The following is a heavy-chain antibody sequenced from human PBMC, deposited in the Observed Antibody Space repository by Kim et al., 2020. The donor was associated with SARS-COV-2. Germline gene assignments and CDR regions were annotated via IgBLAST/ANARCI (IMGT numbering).Heavy chain of an antibody. CDR2: IFGSGHGT. CDR1: RFTFSSSA. D-gene: IGHD2-21*02. Sequence: GGSPRLSCVASRFTFSSSAMTWVRQAPGKGLEWVSTIFGSGHGTYYADSVRGRFVVSRDNSQNTLYLQMNNLRADDTAIYYCAKNVHLSSVTFLWYFDLWGRGTSVTVSS. J-gene: IGHJ2*01. V-gene: IGHV3-23*01. CDR3: AKNVHLSSVTFLWYFDL.